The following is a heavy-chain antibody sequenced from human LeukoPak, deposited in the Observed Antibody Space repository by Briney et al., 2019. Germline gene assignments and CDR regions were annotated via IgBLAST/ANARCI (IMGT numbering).Heavy chain of an antibody. J-gene: IGHJ4*02. V-gene: IGHV1-2*02. Sequence: GSLKLSCKASGYTFTAYYMHWVRPAPGQGLEWMGWINPNSGDTTYAQKLQGRVTMTRDTSISTACMELHSLRSDDTAVYYCAFSGIPGVYWGQGTLVTVSS. CDR1: GYTFTAYY. CDR2: INPNSGDT. D-gene: IGHD1-26*01. CDR3: AFSGIPGVY.